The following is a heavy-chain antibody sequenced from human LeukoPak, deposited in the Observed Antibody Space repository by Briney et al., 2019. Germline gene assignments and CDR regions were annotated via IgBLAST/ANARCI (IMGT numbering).Heavy chain of an antibody. CDR3: ARGLEAAAGIYFDY. Sequence: SETLSLTCAVYGESFSGYYWSWIRQPPGKGLEWIGEINHSGSTNYNPSLKSRVTISVDTSKNQFSLKLSSVTAADTAVYYCARGLEAAAGIYFDYWGQGTLVTVSS. V-gene: IGHV4-34*01. CDR2: INHSGST. J-gene: IGHJ4*02. CDR1: GESFSGYY. D-gene: IGHD6-13*01.